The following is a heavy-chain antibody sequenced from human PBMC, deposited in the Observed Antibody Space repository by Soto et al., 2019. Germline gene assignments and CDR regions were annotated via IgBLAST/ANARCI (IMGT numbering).Heavy chain of an antibody. CDR2: IYHSGST. Sequence: PSETLSLTCAVSGGSISRGGYSWSWIRQPPGKGLEWIGYIYHSGSTYYNPSLKSRVTISVDRSKNQFSLKLNSMTAADTAVYYCASQGAYCSTTPRYALDYWGQGPLVTVSS. CDR1: GGSISRGGYS. J-gene: IGHJ4*02. D-gene: IGHD2-2*01. V-gene: IGHV4-30-2*01. CDR3: ASQGAYCSTTPRYALDY.